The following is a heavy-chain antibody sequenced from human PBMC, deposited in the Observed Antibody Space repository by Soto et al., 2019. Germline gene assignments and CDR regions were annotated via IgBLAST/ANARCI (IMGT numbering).Heavy chain of an antibody. V-gene: IGHV1-46*01. CDR3: ARTREIDAFDI. Sequence: ASVKVSCKASGYTFTSYYMHWVRQAPGQGLEWMGIINPSGGSTSYAQKFQGRVAMTRDTSTSTVYMELSSLRSEDTAVYYCARTREIDAFDIWGQGTMVTVSS. CDR1: GYTFTSYY. J-gene: IGHJ3*02. CDR2: INPSGGST.